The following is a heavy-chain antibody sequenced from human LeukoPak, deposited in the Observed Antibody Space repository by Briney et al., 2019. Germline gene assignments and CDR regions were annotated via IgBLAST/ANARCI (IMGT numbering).Heavy chain of an antibody. CDR3: ARAAGITYYYYMDV. D-gene: IGHD3-10*01. CDR2: IYYSGST. Sequence: SETLSLTCTVSGGSISSGGYYWSWIRQHPGKGLEWIGYIYYSGSTYYSPSLKSRVTISVDTSKNQFSLKLSSVAAADTAVYYCARAAGITYYYYMDVWGKGTTVTVSS. J-gene: IGHJ6*03. CDR1: GGSISSGGYY. V-gene: IGHV4-31*03.